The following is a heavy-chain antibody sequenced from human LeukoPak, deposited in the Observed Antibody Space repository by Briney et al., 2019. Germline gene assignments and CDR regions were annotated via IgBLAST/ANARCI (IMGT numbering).Heavy chain of an antibody. CDR1: GGSISSSSYY. CDR3: ARVPSGYDGAFFDY. V-gene: IGHV4-39*07. J-gene: IGHJ4*02. CDR2: IYYSGST. Sequence: SETLSLTCTVSGGSISSSSYYWGWLRQPPGKGLEGIGSIYYSGSTYYNPSLKSRVTISVDTSKNQFSLKLSSVTAADTAVYYCARVPSGYDGAFFDYWGQGTLVTVSS. D-gene: IGHD5-12*01.